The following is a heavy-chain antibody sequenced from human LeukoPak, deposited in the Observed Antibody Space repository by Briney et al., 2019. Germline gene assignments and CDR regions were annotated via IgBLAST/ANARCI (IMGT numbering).Heavy chain of an antibody. CDR1: GGTFSSYA. V-gene: IGHV1-69*04. J-gene: IGHJ4*02. Sequence: ASVKVSCKASGGTFSSYAFSWVRQAPGQGLEWMGRIIPILGIANYAQKFQGRVTITADKSTSTAYMELSSLRSEDTAVYYCARSYSGYYGYWGQGTLVTVSS. CDR3: ARSYSGYYGY. CDR2: IIPILGIA. D-gene: IGHD3-22*01.